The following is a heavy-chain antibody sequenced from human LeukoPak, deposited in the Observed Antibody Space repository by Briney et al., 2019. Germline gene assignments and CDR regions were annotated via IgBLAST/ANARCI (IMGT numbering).Heavy chain of an antibody. D-gene: IGHD4-17*01. CDR2: ISSSSSTI. CDR1: GFTFSSYS. CDR3: AREVDYGDYVRDY. J-gene: IGHJ4*02. Sequence: GGSLRLSCAASGFTFSSYSMNWVRQAPGKGLEWVSYISSSSSTIYYADSVKGRFTISGDNAKNSLYLQMNSLRAEDTAVYYCAREVDYGDYVRDYWGQGTLVTVSS. V-gene: IGHV3-48*01.